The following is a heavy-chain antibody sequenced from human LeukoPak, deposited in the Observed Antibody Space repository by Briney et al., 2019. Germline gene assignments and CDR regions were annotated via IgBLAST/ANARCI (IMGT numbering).Heavy chain of an antibody. CDR1: GFTFSSYA. CDR3: ARALTLYVPYFDY. D-gene: IGHD3-16*01. Sequence: GGSLRLSCAASGFTFSSYAMHWVRQAPGKGLEWVAVISYDGSNKYYADSVKGRFTISRDNSKNTLYLQMNSLRAEDTAVYYCARALTLYVPYFDYWGQGTLVTVSS. J-gene: IGHJ4*02. CDR2: ISYDGSNK. V-gene: IGHV3-30-3*01.